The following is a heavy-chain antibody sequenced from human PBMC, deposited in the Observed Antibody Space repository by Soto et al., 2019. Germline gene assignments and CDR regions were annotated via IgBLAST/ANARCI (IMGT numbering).Heavy chain of an antibody. CDR3: ASERLTDSHISGYDAFDI. CDR1: GITFSNYE. Sequence: GSLSLSCAASGITFSNYEMNWVRQAPGKGLEGDSQIQPSGSPTYYADSVKGRFTISRDNAKNSLYLQMNSLRAEDSAVYYCASERLTDSHISGYDAFDIWRQGTMVTVSS. J-gene: IGHJ3*02. CDR2: IQPSGSPT. V-gene: IGHV3-48*03. D-gene: IGHD3-22*01.